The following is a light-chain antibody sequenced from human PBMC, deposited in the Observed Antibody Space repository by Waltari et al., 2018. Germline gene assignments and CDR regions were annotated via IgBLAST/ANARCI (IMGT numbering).Light chain of an antibody. J-gene: IGLJ2*01. V-gene: IGLV2-8*01. Sequence: QSALTQPPSASGSPGQSVTISCTGTSSDVGAYKYVSWYQQHPGKAPKLLIYEVSKRASGVPGRFSGSKSGNTASLTVSGRQAEDEAEYYCASRGASKVFGGGTKLTVL. CDR1: SSDVGAYKY. CDR3: ASRGASKV. CDR2: EVS.